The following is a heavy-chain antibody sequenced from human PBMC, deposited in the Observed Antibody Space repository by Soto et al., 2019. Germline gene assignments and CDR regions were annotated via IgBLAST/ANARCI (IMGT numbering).Heavy chain of an antibody. D-gene: IGHD3-22*01. J-gene: IGHJ3*01. V-gene: IGHV3-53*02. CDR1: GLAVNVNY. CDR2: MYSDGSA. CDR3: ARSGRTADYEGSASCLEGLDV. Sequence: EGQLVETGGGLIQRGGSLTLSCAASGLAVNVNYMTWVRQAPGKGLEWASTMYSDGSAYYADSVKGRFSISRDTSTQSLLLQMNSLRVEDTAMSYCARSGRTADYEGSASCLEGLDVWGQGTMVTVSS.